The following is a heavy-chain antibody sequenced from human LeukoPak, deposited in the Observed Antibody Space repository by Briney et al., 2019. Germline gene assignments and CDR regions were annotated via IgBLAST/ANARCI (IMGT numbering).Heavy chain of an antibody. V-gene: IGHV1-2*02. J-gene: IGHJ4*02. CDR2: INPNSGGT. CDR3: ARVNVSLWFGDQAGFDY. CDR1: GYTFTGYY. Sequence: VASVKVSCKASGYTFTGYYMHWVRQAPGQGLEWMGWINPNSGGTNYAQKFQGRVTMTRDTSISTAYMELSRLRSDDTAVYYCARVNVSLWFGDQAGFDYWGQGTLVTVSS. D-gene: IGHD3-10*01.